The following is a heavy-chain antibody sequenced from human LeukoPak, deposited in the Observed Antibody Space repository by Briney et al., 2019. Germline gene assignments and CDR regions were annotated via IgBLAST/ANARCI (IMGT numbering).Heavy chain of an antibody. CDR3: ARVGYSSSWPNYYYYYMDV. V-gene: IGHV3-7*01. CDR2: IKEDGSEK. D-gene: IGHD6-13*01. J-gene: IGHJ6*03. Sequence: QTGGSLRLSCVASGFTFSSYWISWVLQAPGKGPEWVANIKEDGSEKYYVDSLKGRFTISRDNAKNSLYLQMNSLRAEDTAVYYCARVGYSSSWPNYYYYYMDVWGKGTTVTVSS. CDR1: GFTFSSYW.